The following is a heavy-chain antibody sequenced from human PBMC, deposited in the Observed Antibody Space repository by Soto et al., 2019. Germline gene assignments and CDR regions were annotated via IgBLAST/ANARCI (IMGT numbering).Heavy chain of an antibody. CDR1: GFTFSSYW. Sequence: EVQLVESGGGLVQPGGSLRLSCAASGFTFSSYWMSWVRQAPGKGLEWVANIKQDGSEKSYVVSVKGRFTISRDNAKNSLYLQMNSLRAEDTAVYYCARGGGSWGGPDYFAYWGQGTLVTVSS. D-gene: IGHD2-15*01. V-gene: IGHV3-7*01. J-gene: IGHJ4*02. CDR2: IKQDGSEK. CDR3: ARGGGSWGGPDYFAY.